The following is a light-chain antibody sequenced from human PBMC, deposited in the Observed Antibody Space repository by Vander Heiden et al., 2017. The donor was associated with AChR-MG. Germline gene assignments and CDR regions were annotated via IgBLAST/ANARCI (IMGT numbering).Light chain of an antibody. CDR1: SLRSYY. CDR3: NSRDSSGNRV. CDR2: GKN. Sequence: SSELTQDPAVSVAWGQTVRITCQGDSLRSYYASWYQQKPGQAPVLVIYGKNNRPSGIPDRFSGSSSGNTASLTITGAQAEDEADYYCNSRDSSGNRVFGGGTKLTVL. J-gene: IGLJ3*02. V-gene: IGLV3-19*01.